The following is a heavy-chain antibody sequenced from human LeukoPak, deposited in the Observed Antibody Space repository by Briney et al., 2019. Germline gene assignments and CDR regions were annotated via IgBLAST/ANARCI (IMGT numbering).Heavy chain of an antibody. CDR2: ISSSSSYI. CDR3: AGFNASPEARGRYFDY. D-gene: IGHD1-14*01. V-gene: IGHV3-21*01. CDR1: GFTFSSYS. Sequence: GGSLRLSCAASGFTFSSYSMNWVRQAPGKGLEWVSSISSSSSYIYYADSVKGRFTISRDNAKNSLYLQMNSLRAEDTAVYYCAGFNASPEARGRYFDYWGQGTLVTVSS. J-gene: IGHJ4*02.